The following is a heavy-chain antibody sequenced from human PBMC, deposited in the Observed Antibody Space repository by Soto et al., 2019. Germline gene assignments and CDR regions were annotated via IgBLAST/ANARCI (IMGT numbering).Heavy chain of an antibody. V-gene: IGHV5-51*01. CDR1: GYSFTNYW. CDR2: IYPGDSDT. CDR3: ARRHYLYDNSVPSDYFDY. Sequence: PGESLKISCKGSGYSFTNYWIAWVRQMPGKGLEWMGIIYPGDSDTRYSPSFQGQVTISADKSISAAYLQWSSLQASDSAMYYCARRHYLYDNSVPSDYFDYWGQGTLVTVSS. J-gene: IGHJ4*02. D-gene: IGHD1-1*01.